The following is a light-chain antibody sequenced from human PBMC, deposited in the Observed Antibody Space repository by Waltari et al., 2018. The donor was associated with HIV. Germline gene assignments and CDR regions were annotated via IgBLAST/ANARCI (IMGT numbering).Light chain of an antibody. V-gene: IGLV2-11*01. J-gene: IGLJ3*02. CDR1: STDVGGYNY. Sequence: QSTLTQPRSVSGSPGQPVTISCTGTSTDVGGYNYVSWYPQPPGKAPKLMIYDVSKRPSGVPDRFSGSKSGNTASLTISGLQAEDEADYYCCSYAGSYSWVFGGGTKLTVL. CDR3: CSYAGSYSWV. CDR2: DVS.